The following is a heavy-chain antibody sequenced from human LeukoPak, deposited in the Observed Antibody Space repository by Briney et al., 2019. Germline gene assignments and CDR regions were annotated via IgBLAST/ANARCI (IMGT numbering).Heavy chain of an antibody. J-gene: IGHJ4*02. CDR2: ISYDGSDK. Sequence: GGSLRLSCAASGFTFSSYAMHWVRQAPGKGLEWVAVISYDGSDKSYADSVKGRFTISRDNSKNTLYLQMNSLRAEDTALYYCAREEQLSFDYWGQGTLVAVSS. CDR1: GFTFSSYA. CDR3: AREEQLSFDY. V-gene: IGHV3-30-3*01. D-gene: IGHD1/OR15-1a*01.